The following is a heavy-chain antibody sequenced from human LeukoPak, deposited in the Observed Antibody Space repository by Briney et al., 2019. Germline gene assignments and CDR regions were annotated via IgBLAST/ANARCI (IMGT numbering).Heavy chain of an antibody. D-gene: IGHD3-22*01. CDR3: ARRTYTMIVVVIPSIPLYYFDY. V-gene: IGHV4-34*01. J-gene: IGHJ4*02. CDR2: INHSGRT. Sequence: SETLSLTCAVYGGSFSGYYWSWIRQPPGKGLEWIGEINHSGRTNYNPSLKSRVTISVDTSKNQFSLKLSSVTAADTAVYYCARRTYTMIVVVIPSIPLYYFDYWGQGTLVTVSS. CDR1: GGSFSGYY.